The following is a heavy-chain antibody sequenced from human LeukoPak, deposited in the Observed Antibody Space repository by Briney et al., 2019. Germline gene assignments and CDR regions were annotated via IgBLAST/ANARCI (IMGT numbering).Heavy chain of an antibody. CDR1: GYSFTSYW. J-gene: IGHJ4*02. Sequence: GESLKISCKGSGYSFTSYWNGWVRQMPGKGLEWMVIIYPGDSDTRYSPSFQGQVTISADKSISTAYLQRSSLKASDTAMYYCARRSDLSSSWFFDYWGQGTLVTVSS. CDR2: IYPGDSDT. CDR3: ARRSDLSSSWFFDY. D-gene: IGHD6-13*01. V-gene: IGHV5-51*01.